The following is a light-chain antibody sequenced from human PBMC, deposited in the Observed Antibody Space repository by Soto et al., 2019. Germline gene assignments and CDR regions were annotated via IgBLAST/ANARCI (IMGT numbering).Light chain of an antibody. CDR3: QQYNNWPRA. J-gene: IGKJ1*01. Sequence: VMTQSPATLSVSPGERATLSCRASQSLRSSLAWYQQKPGQAPRLLIYGASTRATGIPARFSGSGSGTEFTLTISSLQSEDFAVYYCQQYNNWPRAFGQGAKVEIK. CDR1: QSLRSS. V-gene: IGKV3-15*01. CDR2: GAS.